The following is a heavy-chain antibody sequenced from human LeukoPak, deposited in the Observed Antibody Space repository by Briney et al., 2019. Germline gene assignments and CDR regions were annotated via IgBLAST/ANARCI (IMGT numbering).Heavy chain of an antibody. CDR2: IRYDGSNK. CDR1: GFTFSSYG. V-gene: IGHV3-30*02. CDR3: AKDDTRGGYYPYYMDV. Sequence: GGSLRLSCAASGFTFSSYGMHWVRQAPGRGLEGVAFIRYDGSNKYYADSVKGRFTISRDNSKNTLYLQMNSLRAEDTAVYYCAKDDTRGGYYPYYMDVWGKGTTVTIS. J-gene: IGHJ6*03. D-gene: IGHD3-22*01.